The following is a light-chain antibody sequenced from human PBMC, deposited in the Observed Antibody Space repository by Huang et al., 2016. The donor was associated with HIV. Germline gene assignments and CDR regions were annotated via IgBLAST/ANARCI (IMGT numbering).Light chain of an antibody. CDR1: QNVSTY. CDR3: HQRYTISS. Sequence: DIQMTQSPSYLSASLGDTVTITCRSSQNVSTYLNWYQQRPGRAPNLLIYGSSTVQRGVPSRFSGGGSGTDFSLTINGLQPEDFAIYYCHQRYTISSFGQGTRLDI. CDR2: GSS. V-gene: IGKV1-39*01. J-gene: IGKJ5*01.